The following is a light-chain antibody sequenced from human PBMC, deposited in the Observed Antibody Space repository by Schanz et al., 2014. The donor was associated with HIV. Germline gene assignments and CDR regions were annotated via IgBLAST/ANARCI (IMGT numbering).Light chain of an antibody. V-gene: IGKV3-15*01. Sequence: EIVMTQSPATLSVSLGERAALSCWASQDIGNNLAWYQHKPGQAPRLLIYGASTRATGVPARFSGSGSETEFTLSISSLQSEDFAVYYCQQYDNWPLTFGGGTKVEIK. CDR1: QDIGNN. CDR2: GAS. J-gene: IGKJ4*01. CDR3: QQYDNWPLT.